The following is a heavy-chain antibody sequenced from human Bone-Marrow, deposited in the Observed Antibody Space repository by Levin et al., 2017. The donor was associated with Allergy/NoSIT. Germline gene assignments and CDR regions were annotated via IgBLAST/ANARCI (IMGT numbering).Heavy chain of an antibody. D-gene: IGHD5-18*01. Sequence: GGSLRLSCAASGFTASGFPFSSYAMSWVRQAPGKGLEWVSGISGSGDSAHYADSVKGRFIISRDNSKTTLYQQMNGLRVEDTAVYYCAKDNAYSYGPGGSWGQGTLVTVSS. J-gene: IGHJ5*02. CDR3: AKDNAYSYGPGGS. CDR1: GFPFSSYA. CDR2: ISGSGDSA. V-gene: IGHV3-23*01.